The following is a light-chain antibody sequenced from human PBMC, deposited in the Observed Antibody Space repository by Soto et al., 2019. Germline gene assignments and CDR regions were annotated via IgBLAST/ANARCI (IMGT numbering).Light chain of an antibody. J-gene: IGLJ1*01. CDR3: SSYTDSSNYG. CDR1: SSDLAIYNY. Sequence: QSALTQPASVSGSPGQSITISCTGTSSDLAIYNYVSWYQQQPGKAPKLMIYQVTNRPSGVSNRFSSSRSGNTASLTISGLQAEDEADYYCSSYTDSSNYGFGTGTNLTVL. V-gene: IGLV2-14*01. CDR2: QVT.